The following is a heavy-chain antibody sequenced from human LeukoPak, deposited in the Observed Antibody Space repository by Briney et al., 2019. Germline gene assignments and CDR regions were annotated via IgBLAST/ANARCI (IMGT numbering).Heavy chain of an antibody. Sequence: SETLSLTCTVSGGSISSGDYYWSWIRQPPGKGLEWIGYIYYSGSTYYNPSLKSRVTISVDTSKNQFSLKLNSVTAADTAVYYCARLSKQIIPTALLTNHYYFDYWGQGTLVTVSS. CDR1: GGSISSGDYY. D-gene: IGHD6-6*01. CDR2: IYYSGST. CDR3: ARLSKQIIPTALLTNHYYFDY. J-gene: IGHJ4*02. V-gene: IGHV4-30-4*02.